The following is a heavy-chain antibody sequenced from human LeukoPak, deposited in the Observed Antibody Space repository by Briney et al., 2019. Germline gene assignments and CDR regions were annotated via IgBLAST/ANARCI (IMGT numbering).Heavy chain of an antibody. CDR1: GYTFSAYY. J-gene: IGHJ4*01. CDR2: INPTGGGT. CDR3: ARDYSRAWYYDF. V-gene: IGHV1-2*02. Sequence: GASVTVSCKASGYTFSAYYIHWVRQAPGQGLEWVGFINPTGGGTNYAQKFQGRITMTTDTSISAAYMELNRLTSDDTAIYYCARDYSRAWYYDFWGHGTLVTVSS. D-gene: IGHD6-19*01.